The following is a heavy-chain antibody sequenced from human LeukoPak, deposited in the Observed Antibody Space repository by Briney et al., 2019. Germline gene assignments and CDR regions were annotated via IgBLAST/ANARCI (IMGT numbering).Heavy chain of an antibody. CDR1: GFTFSSYA. CDR3: ARGPAAHIIPFDY. V-gene: IGHV3-30*04. J-gene: IGHJ4*02. CDR2: ISYDGSNK. Sequence: GRSLRLSCAASGFTFSSYAMHWIRQAPGQGLEWEAVISYDGSNKYYADSVKGRFTISRDNSKNTLYLQMNSLRAEDTAVYYCARGPAAHIIPFDYWGQGTLVTVSS. D-gene: IGHD6-13*01.